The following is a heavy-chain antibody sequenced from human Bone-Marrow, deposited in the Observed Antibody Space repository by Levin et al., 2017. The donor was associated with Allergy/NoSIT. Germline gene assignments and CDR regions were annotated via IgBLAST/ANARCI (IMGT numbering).Heavy chain of an antibody. CDR2: ISSSSSTI. J-gene: IGHJ4*02. V-gene: IGHV3-48*02. D-gene: IGHD6-6*01. Sequence: SSETLSLTCAASGFTFSSYTMNWVRQAPGKGLEWVSYISSSSSTIYYGDSVKGRFTISRDNAKNSLYLQMNSLRDEDTAVYYCAREYSSSSGKCLDYWGQGTLVTVSS. CDR1: GFTFSSYT. CDR3: AREYSSSSGKCLDY.